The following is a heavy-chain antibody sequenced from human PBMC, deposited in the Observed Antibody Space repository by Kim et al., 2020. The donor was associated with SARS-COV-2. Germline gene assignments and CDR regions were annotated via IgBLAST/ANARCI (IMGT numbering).Heavy chain of an antibody. Sequence: GGSLRLSCAASGFPFNTSSINWVRQAPGKGLEWIARFSASSTLKDYADSVKGRFTISRDNAKNSVYLQMNSLTDDDTAVYYCARGAFDSWGQGTRVTVSS. CDR2: FSASSTLK. V-gene: IGHV3-48*02. CDR1: GFPFNTSS. CDR3: ARGAFDS. J-gene: IGHJ3*02.